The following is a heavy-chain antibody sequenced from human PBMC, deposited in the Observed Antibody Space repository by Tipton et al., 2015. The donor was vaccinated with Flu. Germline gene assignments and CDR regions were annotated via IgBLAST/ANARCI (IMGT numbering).Heavy chain of an antibody. CDR2: ISAYNGNT. Sequence: QSGPEVKKPGASVKVSCKASGYTFTSYGISWVRQAPGQGLEWMGWISAYNGNTNYAQKLQGRVTMTTDTSTSTAYMELRSLRSDDTAVYYCARDQTPAARLVSYDAFDIWGQGTMVTVSS. V-gene: IGHV1-18*04. CDR3: ARDQTPAARLVSYDAFDI. D-gene: IGHD6-6*01. CDR1: GYTFTSYG. J-gene: IGHJ3*02.